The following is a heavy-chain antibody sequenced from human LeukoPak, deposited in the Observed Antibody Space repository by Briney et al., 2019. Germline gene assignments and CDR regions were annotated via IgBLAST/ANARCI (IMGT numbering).Heavy chain of an antibody. Sequence: ASVKVSCKASGYTFTGYYMHWVRQAPGQGLEWMGWINPNSGGTNYAQKFQGRVTMTRDTSISTAYMELSRLRSDDTAVYYCARVYYYYYYGMDVWGQGATVTVSS. J-gene: IGHJ6*02. V-gene: IGHV1-2*02. CDR2: INPNSGGT. CDR1: GYTFTGYY. CDR3: ARVYYYYYYGMDV.